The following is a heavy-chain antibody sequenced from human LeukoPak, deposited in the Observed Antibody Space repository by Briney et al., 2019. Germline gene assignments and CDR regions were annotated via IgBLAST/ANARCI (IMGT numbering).Heavy chain of an antibody. Sequence: ASVKVSCKVSGYTLTELSMHWVRQAPGKGLEWMGGFDPEDGETIYAQEFQGRVTMTEDTSTDTAYMELSSLRSEDTAVYYCATAVPDGSGSYFLGLSLTFWGQGTLVTVSS. CDR1: GYTLTELS. CDR2: FDPEDGET. V-gene: IGHV1-24*01. CDR3: ATAVPDGSGSYFLGLSLTF. J-gene: IGHJ4*02. D-gene: IGHD3-10*01.